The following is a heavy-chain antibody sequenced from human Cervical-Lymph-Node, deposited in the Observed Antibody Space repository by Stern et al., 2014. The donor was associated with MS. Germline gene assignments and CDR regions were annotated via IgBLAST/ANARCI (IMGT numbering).Heavy chain of an antibody. CDR2: IFSKDEK. CDR3: ARSLDVNAFDI. J-gene: IGHJ3*02. CDR1: GFSLSNARVG. Sequence: DSGPVLVKSTETLTLTCTVSGFSLSNARVGVSWFRQPPGKALEWLAHIFSKDEKSYITSLKSRLTISKDNSKRQVVLTLTNVDPVDTATYYCARSLDVNAFDIWGQGTMVIVSA. D-gene: IGHD3-16*02. V-gene: IGHV2-26*01.